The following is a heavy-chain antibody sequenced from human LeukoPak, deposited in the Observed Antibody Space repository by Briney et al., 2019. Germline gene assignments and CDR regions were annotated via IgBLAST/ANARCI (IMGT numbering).Heavy chain of an antibody. J-gene: IGHJ4*02. D-gene: IGHD4-23*01. V-gene: IGHV4-4*09. CDR2: ISTSGST. Sequence: SETLSLTCAVSAASISNYYWSWVRQAPGKGLEWIGYISTSGSTNYNPSLKSRVSISLDTSKNRFSLNLNFVTAADTAVYYCARGGKATVVTMWGQGILVTVSS. CDR3: ARGGKATVVTM. CDR1: AASISNYY.